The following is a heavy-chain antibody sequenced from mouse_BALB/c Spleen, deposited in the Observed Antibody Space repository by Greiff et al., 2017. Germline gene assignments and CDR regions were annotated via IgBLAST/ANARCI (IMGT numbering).Heavy chain of an antibody. CDR1: GYTFTSYW. CDR3: TRAMITTAWFAY. D-gene: IGHD2-4*01. CDR2: IYPGNSDT. Sequence: EVQLQQSGTVLARPGASVKMSCKASGYTFTSYWMHWVKQRPGQGLEWIGAIYPGNSDTSYNQKFKGKAKLTAVTSTSTAYMELSSLTNEDSAVYYCTRAMITTAWFAYWGQGTLVTVSA. V-gene: IGHV1-5*01. J-gene: IGHJ3*01.